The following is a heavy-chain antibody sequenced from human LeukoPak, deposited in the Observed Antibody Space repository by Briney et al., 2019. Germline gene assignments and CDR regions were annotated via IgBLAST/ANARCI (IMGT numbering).Heavy chain of an antibody. Sequence: ASVKVSCKASGYTFTGYYMHWVRQAPGQGLEWMGWINPNSGGTNYAQKFQGRVTMTRDTSISTAYMELSRLRSDDTAVYYCARDRISGSGSWLHYYYGMDVWGQGTTVTVSS. J-gene: IGHJ6*02. CDR2: INPNSGGT. CDR3: ARDRISGSGSWLHYYYGMDV. V-gene: IGHV1-2*02. CDR1: GYTFTGYY. D-gene: IGHD6-13*01.